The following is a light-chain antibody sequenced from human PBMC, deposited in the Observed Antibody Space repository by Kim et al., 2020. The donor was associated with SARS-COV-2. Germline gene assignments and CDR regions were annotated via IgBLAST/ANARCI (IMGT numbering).Light chain of an antibody. CDR1: QDVLSSSNNRDY. V-gene: IGKV4-1*01. CDR3: QQYYTTPLT. J-gene: IGKJ1*01. CDR2: SAS. Sequence: RATITCKSSQDVLSSSNNRDYLSWYQQKPGQPPKLLIYSASTLASGVPARFSGSGSGTDFTLTISSLQAEDVAVYYCQQYYTTPLTFGQGTKLEI.